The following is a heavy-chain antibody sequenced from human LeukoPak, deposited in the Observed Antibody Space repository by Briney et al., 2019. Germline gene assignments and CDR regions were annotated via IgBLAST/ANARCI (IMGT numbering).Heavy chain of an antibody. CDR2: INPSGGST. J-gene: IGHJ4*02. CDR3: ARSRITMVRGVIPYYFDY. CDR1: GYTFTSYY. V-gene: IGHV1-46*01. D-gene: IGHD3-10*01. Sequence: GASVKVSCKASGYTFTSYYMHWVRQAPGQGLEWMGIINPSGGSTSYAQKFQGRVTMTRDTSTSTVYMELSSLRSEDTAVYYCARSRITMVRGVIPYYFDYWGQGTLVTVSS.